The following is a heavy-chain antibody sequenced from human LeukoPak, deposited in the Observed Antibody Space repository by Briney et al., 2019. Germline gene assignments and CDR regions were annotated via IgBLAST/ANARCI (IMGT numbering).Heavy chain of an antibody. CDR2: ISYDGSNK. CDR1: GFTFSSYA. CDR3: ARDSGRLATYYYFDY. J-gene: IGHJ4*02. D-gene: IGHD5-24*01. Sequence: PGRSLRLSCAASGFTFSSYAMHWVRQAPGKGLEWVAVISYDGSNKYYADSVKGRFTISRDNSKNTLYLQMNSLRAEDTAVYYCARDSGRLATYYYFDYRGQGTLVTVSS. V-gene: IGHV3-30*01.